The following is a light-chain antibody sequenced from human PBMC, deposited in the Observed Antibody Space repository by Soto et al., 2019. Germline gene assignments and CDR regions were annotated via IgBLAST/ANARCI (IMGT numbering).Light chain of an antibody. V-gene: IGLV1-44*01. Sequence: QSVLTQPPSASGTPGQRVTISCFGSSSNIGRNTVNWYQQLPGTAPKLLIYSNSQRPSGVPVRFSGSKSGTSASLAISGLQSEDEADYYCQSYDSSLSGWVFGGGTKVTVL. CDR3: QSYDSSLSGWV. J-gene: IGLJ3*02. CDR2: SNS. CDR1: SSNIGRNT.